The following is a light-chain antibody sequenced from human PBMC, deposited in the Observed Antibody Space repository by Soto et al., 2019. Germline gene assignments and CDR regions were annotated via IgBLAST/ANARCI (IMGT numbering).Light chain of an antibody. V-gene: IGLV1-51*01. CDR1: GSNIGSNS. CDR2: DNN. Sequence: QSVLTQPPSVSAAPGQTVTISCSGSGSNIGSNSVSWYQQVPGTAPKLLLYDNNKRPSGIPNRFSGSKSGTSATLGITGLQTADEADYYCGTWESYLSVGVFGGGTKLTVL. J-gene: IGLJ2*01. CDR3: GTWESYLSVGV.